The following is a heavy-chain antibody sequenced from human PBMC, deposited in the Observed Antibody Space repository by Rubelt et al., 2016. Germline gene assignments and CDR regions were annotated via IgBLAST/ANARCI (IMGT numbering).Heavy chain of an antibody. D-gene: IGHD3-22*01. V-gene: IGHV3-43*02. J-gene: IGHJ6*03. CDR2: ISWDGKTP. Sequence: EYGGGLVQPGGSLRLSCAASGFTFSSYAMSWVRQAPGKGLEWVSLISWDGKTPYYADSVKGRFTVSRDNTKSSLYLQMTSLRTEDTALYYCVKDKSLILSTGAGGQLAPDNYMYVWGKGTTVTLFS. CDR3: VKDKSLILSTGAGGQLAPDNYMYV. CDR1: GFTFSSYA.